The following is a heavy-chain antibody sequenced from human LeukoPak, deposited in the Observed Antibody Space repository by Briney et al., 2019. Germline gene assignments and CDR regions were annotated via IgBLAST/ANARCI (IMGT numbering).Heavy chain of an antibody. J-gene: IGHJ5*02. V-gene: IGHV3-21*01. CDR1: GFTFSSYS. CDR2: ISSSSSYI. CDR3: ARDLGLRYFDWLLSSRAEFDP. D-gene: IGHD3-9*01. Sequence: TTGGSLRLSCAASGFTFSSYSMNWVRQAPGKGLEWVSSISSSSSYIYYADSVKGRFTISRDNAKNSLYLQMNSLRAEDTAVYYCARDLGLRYFDWLLSSRAEFDPWGQGTLVTVSS.